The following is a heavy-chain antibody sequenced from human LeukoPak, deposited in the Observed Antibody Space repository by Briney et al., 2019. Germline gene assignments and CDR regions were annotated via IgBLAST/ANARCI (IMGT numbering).Heavy chain of an antibody. CDR3: ARTLRGFDY. Sequence: SETLSLTCTVSGGSINSYYWSWIRQPPGKGLEWIGYIYYSGSTNYNPSLKSRVTISVDTSKNQFSLKLSSVTAADTAVYYCARTLRGFDYWGQGTLVTVSS. CDR1: GGSINSYY. J-gene: IGHJ4*02. D-gene: IGHD5/OR15-5a*01. CDR2: IYYSGST. V-gene: IGHV4-59*01.